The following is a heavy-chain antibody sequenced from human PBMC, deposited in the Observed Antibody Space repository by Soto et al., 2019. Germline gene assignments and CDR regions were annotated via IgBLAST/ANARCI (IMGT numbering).Heavy chain of an antibody. V-gene: IGHV3-23*01. CDR2: ISSSDATT. D-gene: IGHD6-19*01. CDR3: ASPFPTGSGWRYFDH. Sequence: GGSLRLSCAASGFTFSSYAMSWVRQAPGKGLEWVSDISSSDATTYYADSVRGRFTISRDNSKNTLYLQMNSLRAEDTAVYYCASPFPTGSGWRYFDHWGQGTLVTVSS. J-gene: IGHJ4*02. CDR1: GFTFSSYA.